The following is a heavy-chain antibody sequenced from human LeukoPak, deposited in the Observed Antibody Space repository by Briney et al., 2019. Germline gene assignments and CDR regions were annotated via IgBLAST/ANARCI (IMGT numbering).Heavy chain of an antibody. CDR2: IYYSGST. Sequence: SETLSLTCTVSGGSMSGYFWSWIRQPPGKGLEWIGYIYYSGSTNYNHSLKSRVTISVDTSKNQFSLKLSSVPAADTAVYYCARSITSSWYGDFQHWGQGTLVTVSS. D-gene: IGHD6-13*01. CDR3: ARSITSSWYGDFQH. J-gene: IGHJ1*01. CDR1: GGSMSGYF. V-gene: IGHV4-59*01.